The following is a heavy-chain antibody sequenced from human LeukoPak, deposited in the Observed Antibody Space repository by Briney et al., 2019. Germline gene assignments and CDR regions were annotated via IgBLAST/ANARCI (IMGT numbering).Heavy chain of an antibody. V-gene: IGHV4-31*03. D-gene: IGHD3-10*01. Sequence: SQTLSLTCTVSGGSISSGVYYWSWIRQHPGKGLEWIGYIYYSGSTYYNPSLKSRVTISVDTSKNLFSLKLSSVTAADTAVYYCASGRLYFGEDWGQGTLVTVSS. J-gene: IGHJ4*02. CDR1: GGSISSGVYY. CDR3: ASGRLYFGED. CDR2: IYYSGST.